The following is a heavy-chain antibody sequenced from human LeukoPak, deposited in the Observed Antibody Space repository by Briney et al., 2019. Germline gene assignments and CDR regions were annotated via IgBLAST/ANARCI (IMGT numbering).Heavy chain of an antibody. J-gene: IGHJ4*02. D-gene: IGHD3-3*01. Sequence: PGGSLRLSCAASGFTFSSYAMSWVRQAPGKGLEWVSAISGSGGSTYYADSVKGRFTISRDNSKNTLYLQMNSLRAEDTAVYYCAKASTSNFWSGYYGGHYFDYWGQGTLVTVSS. CDR2: ISGSGGST. CDR3: AKASTSNFWSGYYGGHYFDY. CDR1: GFTFSSYA. V-gene: IGHV3-23*01.